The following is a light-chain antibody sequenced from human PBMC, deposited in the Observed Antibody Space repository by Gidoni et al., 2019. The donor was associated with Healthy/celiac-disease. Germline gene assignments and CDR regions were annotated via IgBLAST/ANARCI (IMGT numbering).Light chain of an antibody. J-gene: IGLJ2*01. CDR1: SSNIGAGQD. V-gene: IGLV1-40*01. Sequence: QAVLTQPPSGAGARGQRVTITCTGSSSNIGAGQDVHWYQQLPGTAPNLLITGNSHRPSGVPSRFSGSKSGTSASLPITGLQSEDEADYYCQSYYSSLIGSGVFGGGTKLTVL. CDR2: GNS. CDR3: QSYYSSLIGSGV.